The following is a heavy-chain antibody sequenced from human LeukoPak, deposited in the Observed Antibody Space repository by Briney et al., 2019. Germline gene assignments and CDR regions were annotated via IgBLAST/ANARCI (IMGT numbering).Heavy chain of an antibody. D-gene: IGHD2-15*01. V-gene: IGHV4-4*07. CDR1: GGSISSYY. CDR2: IYTSGST. CDR3: ARDVRGYCSGGSCYHYYYYYMDV. Sequence: SETLSLTCTVSGGSISSYYWSWIRQPAGKGLEWIGRIYTSGSTNYNPSLKSRVTMSVDTSKNQFSLKLSSVTAADTAVYYCARDVRGYCSGGSCYHYYYYYMDVWGKGTTVTVSS. J-gene: IGHJ6*03.